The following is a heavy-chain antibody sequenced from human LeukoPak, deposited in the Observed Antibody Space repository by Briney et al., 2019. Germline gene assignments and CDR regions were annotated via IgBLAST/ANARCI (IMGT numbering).Heavy chain of an antibody. V-gene: IGHV1-18*01. CDR1: GYTFTSYG. CDR2: ISAYNGNT. Sequence: ASVKVSCKASGYTFTSYGISWVRQAPGQGLEWMGWISAYNGNTNYAQKLQGRVTMTTDTSTSTAYMELRSLRSDDTAVYYCVSCFATGCGYYYYMDVWGKGTTVTISS. D-gene: IGHD2-2*01. CDR3: VSCFATGCGYYYYMDV. J-gene: IGHJ6*03.